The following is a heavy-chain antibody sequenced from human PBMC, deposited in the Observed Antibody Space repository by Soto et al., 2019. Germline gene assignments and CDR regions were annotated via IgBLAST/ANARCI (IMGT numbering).Heavy chain of an antibody. D-gene: IGHD3-22*01. J-gene: IGHJ3*02. V-gene: IGHV1-69*13. CDR2: IIPIFGTA. Sequence: GASVKVSCKASGGTFSSYAISWVRQAPGQGLEWMGGIIPIFGTANYAQKFQGRVTITADESTSTAYMELSSLRSEDTAVYYCARDPWGSGYYSGPSVAFDIWGQGTMVTVSS. CDR3: ARDPWGSGYYSGPSVAFDI. CDR1: GGTFSSYA.